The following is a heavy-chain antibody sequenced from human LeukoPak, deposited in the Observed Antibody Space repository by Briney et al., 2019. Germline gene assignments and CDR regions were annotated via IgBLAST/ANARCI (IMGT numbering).Heavy chain of an antibody. D-gene: IGHD2-21*02. J-gene: IGHJ6*02. Sequence: ASVKVSCKASGYTFTRYYMHWVRQAPGQGLEWMGIINPSGGSRTYAEQFQGRVTTTRDTSTSTGYMELSSLRSEDTAVYYCARGSVMTSDYYYDMDVWGQGTTVTVSS. V-gene: IGHV1-46*01. CDR1: GYTFTRYY. CDR2: INPSGGSR. CDR3: ARGSVMTSDYYYDMDV.